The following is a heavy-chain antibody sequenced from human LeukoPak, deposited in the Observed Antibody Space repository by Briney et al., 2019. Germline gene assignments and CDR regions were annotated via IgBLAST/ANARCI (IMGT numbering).Heavy chain of an antibody. Sequence: GGSLRLSCAASGFTFSSYAMSWVRQAPGKGLEWVSAISGSGGSTYYADSVKGRFTISTDNSKNTLYLQMNSLRAEDTAVYYCATLGQRYCSGGSCYTSGSSDYWGQGTLVTVSS. CDR2: ISGSGGST. J-gene: IGHJ4*02. D-gene: IGHD2-15*01. CDR3: ATLGQRYCSGGSCYTSGSSDY. CDR1: GFTFSSYA. V-gene: IGHV3-23*01.